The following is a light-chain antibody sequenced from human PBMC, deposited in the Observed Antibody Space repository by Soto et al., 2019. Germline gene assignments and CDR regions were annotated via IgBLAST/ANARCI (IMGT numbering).Light chain of an antibody. CDR1: QSVSGN. CDR3: QQYNNWPLT. J-gene: IGKJ5*01. CDR2: GAS. V-gene: IGKV3-15*01. Sequence: EIVVTXXPXTRSVSPGERATLSCRASQSVSGNLAWYQQKPGQAPRLLIYGASTRATGIPARFSGSGSGTEFTLTISSLQSEDFAIYYCQQYNNWPLTFGQGTRLEIE.